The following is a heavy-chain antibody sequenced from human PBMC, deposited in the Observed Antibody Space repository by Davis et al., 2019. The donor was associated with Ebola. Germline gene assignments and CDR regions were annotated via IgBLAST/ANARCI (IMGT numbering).Heavy chain of an antibody. J-gene: IGHJ4*02. CDR2: IWSDGHTK. CDR3: VRSYYGGDYFDY. Sequence: GESLKISCAASGFIFNDYGMHWVRQAPGKGLDWVAVIWSDGHTKYYADSVKGRFTISRDNSKNTVYLQMDSLRVEDTAMYYCVRSYYGGDYFDYWGQGTLVTVSS. CDR1: GFIFNDYG. D-gene: IGHD3-10*01. V-gene: IGHV3-33*01.